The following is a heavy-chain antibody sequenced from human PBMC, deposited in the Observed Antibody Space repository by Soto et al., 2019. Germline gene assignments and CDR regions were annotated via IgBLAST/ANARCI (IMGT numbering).Heavy chain of an antibody. CDR2: ISDTCAST. CDR3: APGRGSGWGWYFDN. CDR1: GLTFMGCA. D-gene: IGHD6-19*01. V-gene: IGHV3-23*01. J-gene: IGHJ4*02. Sequence: WVFQVHDCSAAGLTFMGCARTYIRQATGKGLEWVASISDTCASTWCAESVRGRLSISRDNSKNTLYLHMNKLRGEDTAVYYRAPGRGSGWGWYFDNWGQGTLVTACS.